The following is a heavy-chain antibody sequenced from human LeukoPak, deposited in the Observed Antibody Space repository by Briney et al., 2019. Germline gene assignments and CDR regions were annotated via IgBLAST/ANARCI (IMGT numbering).Heavy chain of an antibody. CDR2: IYTSGST. J-gene: IGHJ5*02. V-gene: IGHV4-4*07. CDR3: ARESTGYDILTGYYMKLNWFDP. D-gene: IGHD3-9*01. CDR1: GGSISSYY. Sequence: ASETLSLTCTVSGGSISSYYWSWIRQPAGKGLEWIGRIYTSGSTNYNPSLKSRVTISVDTSKNQFSLKLSSVTAADTAVYYCARESTGYDILTGYYMKLNWFDPWGQGTLVTVSS.